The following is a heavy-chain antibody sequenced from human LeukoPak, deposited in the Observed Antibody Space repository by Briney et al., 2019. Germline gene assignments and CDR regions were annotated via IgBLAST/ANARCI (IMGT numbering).Heavy chain of an antibody. J-gene: IGHJ3*02. CDR2: IYYSGTT. V-gene: IGHV4-31*03. Sequence: SETLSLTCTVSGGSISGAGYYWNWVRQYPGKGLEWIGYIYYSGTTYYNSSLESRLIIPLDTSENQFSLKLSSVTAADTALYFCARCSSRLNGFDIWGQGTMVTVSS. CDR1: GGSISGAGYY. D-gene: IGHD6-13*01. CDR3: ARCSSRLNGFDI.